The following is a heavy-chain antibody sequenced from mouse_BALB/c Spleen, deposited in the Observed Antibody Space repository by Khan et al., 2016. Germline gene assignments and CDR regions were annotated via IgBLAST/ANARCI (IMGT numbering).Heavy chain of an antibody. D-gene: IGHD1-1*01. CDR2: INTHSGVP. CDR1: GYTFTTAG. Sequence: QIQLVQSGPELKKPGETVRISCKASGYTFTTAGMQWVQKMPGKGLKWIGWINTHSGVPKYAEDFKGRFAFSLETSASTAYLQISNLKNEDMATYFCARDYYGIDYWGQGTTLTVSS. V-gene: IGHV9-4*02. CDR3: ARDYYGIDY. J-gene: IGHJ2*01.